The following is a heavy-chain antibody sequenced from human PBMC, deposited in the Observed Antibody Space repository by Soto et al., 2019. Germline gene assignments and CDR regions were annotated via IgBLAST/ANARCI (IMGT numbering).Heavy chain of an antibody. J-gene: IGHJ6*04. CDR1: GGSISSSSYY. CDR2: IYYSGST. Sequence: SETLSLTCTVSGGSISSSSYYWGWIRQPPGKGLEWIGSIYYSGSTYYNPSLKSRVTISVDTSKNQFSLKLSSVTAADTAVYYCARRIALGYCSSTSCLQDVWGKGTTVTVSS. D-gene: IGHD2-2*01. CDR3: ARRIALGYCSSTSCLQDV. V-gene: IGHV4-39*01.